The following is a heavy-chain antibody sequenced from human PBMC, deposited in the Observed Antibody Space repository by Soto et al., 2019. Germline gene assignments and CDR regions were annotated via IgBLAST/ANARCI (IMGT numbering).Heavy chain of an antibody. CDR1: GGSITSSSYY. D-gene: IGHD3-10*01. Sequence: SETLSLTCTVSGGSITSSSYYWGWIRQPPGKGLEWIGTIYYSGSTYYNPSLKSRVTISVDTSKNQFSLNLSSVTAADTAVYYCVKGGSGSYSNVFDIWGQRSLDT. J-gene: IGHJ3*02. V-gene: IGHV4-39*01. CDR2: IYYSGST. CDR3: VKGGSGSYSNVFDI.